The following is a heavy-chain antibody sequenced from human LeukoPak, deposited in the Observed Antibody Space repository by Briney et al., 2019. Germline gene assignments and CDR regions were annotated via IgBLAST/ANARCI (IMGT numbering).Heavy chain of an antibody. V-gene: IGHV3-7*01. Sequence: GGSLILSCAASGFTFSNYWMSWVRQAPGKGLEWVANIKQDGSEIYYVDSVKGRFSISRDNAKNSLYLQMNSLRAEDTAVYYCARVLLWFGEFTAPFDYWGQGSWVTVSS. D-gene: IGHD3-10*01. CDR1: GFTFSNYW. CDR3: ARVLLWFGEFTAPFDY. J-gene: IGHJ4*02. CDR2: IKQDGSEI.